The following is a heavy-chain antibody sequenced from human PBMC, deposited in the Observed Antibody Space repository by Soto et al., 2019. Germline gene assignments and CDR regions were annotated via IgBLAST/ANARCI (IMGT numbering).Heavy chain of an antibody. V-gene: IGHV1-69*02. Sequence: QVQMVQSGAVVKKPGSSVNISCKASGGTFYRHTITWVRQAPGQGLEWMGRVVPFLRVTTYAQKFRDRLTIVADKATDTAYMELGSLTSEDSAIYYCTRESPPNYYYGMDVWGQGTTVTVS. CDR2: VVPFLRVT. J-gene: IGHJ6*02. CDR3: TRESPPNYYYGMDV. CDR1: GGTFYRHT. D-gene: IGHD3-10*01.